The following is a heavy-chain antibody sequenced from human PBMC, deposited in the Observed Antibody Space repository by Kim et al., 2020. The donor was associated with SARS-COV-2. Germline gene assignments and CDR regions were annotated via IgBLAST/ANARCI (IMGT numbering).Heavy chain of an antibody. V-gene: IGHV4-39*01. D-gene: IGHD6-13*01. Sequence: NPSLKRRVTISVDTSKHQFSLRLGSVTAADTAVYYCARHYKSSSWSLDYWGQGTLVTVSS. J-gene: IGHJ4*02. CDR3: ARHYKSSSWSLDY.